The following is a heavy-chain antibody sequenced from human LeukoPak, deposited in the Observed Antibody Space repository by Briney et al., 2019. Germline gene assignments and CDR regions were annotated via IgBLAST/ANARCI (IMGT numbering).Heavy chain of an antibody. Sequence: PSETLSLTCAVYGGSFSGYYWSWIRQPPGKGLEWIGEINHRGSTNYNPSLKSRVTISVDTSKNQFSLKLSSVTAADTAVYYCARLSPMTTFSPTVRYYYYYMDVWGKGTTVTVSS. CDR2: INHRGST. CDR3: ARLSPMTTFSPTVRYYYYYMDV. CDR1: GGSFSGYY. V-gene: IGHV4-34*01. J-gene: IGHJ6*03. D-gene: IGHD4-11*01.